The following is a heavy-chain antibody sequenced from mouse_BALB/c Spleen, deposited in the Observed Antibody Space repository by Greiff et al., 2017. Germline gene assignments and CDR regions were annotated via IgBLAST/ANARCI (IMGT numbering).Heavy chain of an antibody. Sequence: EVMLVESGGGLVKPGGSLKLSCAASGFTFSSYAMSWVRQTPEKRLEWVASISSGGSTYYPDSVKGRFTISRDNARNILYLQMSSLRSEDTAMYYCARGDYYGCGWYFDVWGAGTTVTVSS. V-gene: IGHV5-6-5*01. D-gene: IGHD1-1*01. CDR2: ISSGGST. J-gene: IGHJ1*01. CDR3: ARGDYYGCGWYFDV. CDR1: GFTFSSYA.